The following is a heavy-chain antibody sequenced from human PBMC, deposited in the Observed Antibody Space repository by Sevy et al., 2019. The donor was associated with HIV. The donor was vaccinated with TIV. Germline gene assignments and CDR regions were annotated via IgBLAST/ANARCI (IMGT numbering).Heavy chain of an antibody. J-gene: IGHJ3*02. Sequence: GGSLRLSCAASGFTFSSYAMHWVRQAPGKGLEWVAVISYDGSNKYYAGSVEGRFTISRDHSKNTLYLQMNSLIAEDTAVYYCARALEGWVYDRAHDAFDIWGQGTMVTVSS. CDR3: ARALEGWVYDRAHDAFDI. V-gene: IGHV3-30-3*01. CDR2: ISYDGSNK. D-gene: IGHD2-8*01. CDR1: GFTFSSYA.